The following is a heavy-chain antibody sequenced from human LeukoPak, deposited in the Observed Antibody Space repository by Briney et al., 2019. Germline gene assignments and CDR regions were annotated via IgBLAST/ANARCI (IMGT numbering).Heavy chain of an antibody. Sequence: ASVKVSCKASVYTFTGYYMHWVRQAPGQGLEWMGWINPNSGGTNYAQKFQGRVTMTRDTSISTAYMELSRLRSDDTAVYYCARGPYYYDSSGSYYYYAMDVWGQGTTVTVSS. V-gene: IGHV1-2*02. J-gene: IGHJ6*02. D-gene: IGHD3-22*01. CDR3: ARGPYYYDSSGSYYYYAMDV. CDR1: VYTFTGYY. CDR2: INPNSGGT.